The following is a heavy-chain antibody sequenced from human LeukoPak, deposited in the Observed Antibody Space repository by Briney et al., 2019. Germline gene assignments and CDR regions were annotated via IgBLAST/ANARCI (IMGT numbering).Heavy chain of an antibody. V-gene: IGHV1-3*01. CDR2: INAGNGNT. J-gene: IGHJ4*02. CDR1: GYTFTSYA. Sequence: GASVKVSCKASGYTFTSYAMHWVRQAPGQRLEWMGWINAGNGNTKYSQKFQGRVTMTRNTSISTAYMELSSLRSEDTAVYYCARGRGMVRGVILHWGQGTLVTVSS. D-gene: IGHD3-10*01. CDR3: ARGRGMVRGVILH.